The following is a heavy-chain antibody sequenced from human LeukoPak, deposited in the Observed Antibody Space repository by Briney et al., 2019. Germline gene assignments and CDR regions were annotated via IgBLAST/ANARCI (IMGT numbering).Heavy chain of an antibody. V-gene: IGHV4-59*01. CDR1: GGSISSYY. CDR3: ARSSGDYVWGSYRPGSGFDP. CDR2: IYYSGST. D-gene: IGHD3-16*02. J-gene: IGHJ5*02. Sequence: SETLSPTCTVSGGSISSYYWSWIRQPPGKGLEWIGYIYYSGSTNYNPSLKSRVTISVDTSKNQFSLKLSSVTAADTAVYYCARSSGDYVWGSYRPGSGFDPWGQGTLVTVSS.